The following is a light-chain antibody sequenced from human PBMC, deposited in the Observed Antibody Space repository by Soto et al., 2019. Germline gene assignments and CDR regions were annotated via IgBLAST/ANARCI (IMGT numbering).Light chain of an antibody. J-gene: IGKJ1*01. Sequence: DIQMTQSPSTLSASLGDRVTITCRASQGISRWLAWYQQKPGKAPKLLIYNASSLESGVPSRFRGSGSGTEFTLTITSLQPEDFETYYCQQYNSYPRTFGQGTKVDIK. CDR3: QQYNSYPRT. CDR2: NAS. V-gene: IGKV1-5*03. CDR1: QGISRW.